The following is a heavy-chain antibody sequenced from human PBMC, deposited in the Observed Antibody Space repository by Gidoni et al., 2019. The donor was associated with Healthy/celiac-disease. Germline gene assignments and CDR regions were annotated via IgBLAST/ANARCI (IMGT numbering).Heavy chain of an antibody. J-gene: IGHJ4*02. CDR2: IYDTAST. D-gene: IGHD3-3*01. V-gene: IGHV4-39*01. CDR3: ARLTYDFWSGYLPYYFDY. Sequence: LAWIGSIYDTASTYYNPSLRRRVTISVDTSKNQFSLKLSSVTAADTAVYYCARLTYDFWSGYLPYYFDYWGQGTLVTVSS.